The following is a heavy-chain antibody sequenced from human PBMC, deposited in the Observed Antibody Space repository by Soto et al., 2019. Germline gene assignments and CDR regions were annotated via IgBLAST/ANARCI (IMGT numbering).Heavy chain of an antibody. CDR3: ARDHRYDSSGYRDAFDI. D-gene: IGHD3-22*01. Sequence: QVQLVQSGAEVKKPGASVKVSCKASGYTFTSYYMHWVRQAPGQGLEWMGIINPSGGSTSYAQKCQGRVTMTRDTSTSTVYMELSRLRSEDTAVYYCARDHRYDSSGYRDAFDIWGKGTMVTVSS. J-gene: IGHJ3*02. CDR1: GYTFTSYY. CDR2: INPSGGST. V-gene: IGHV1-46*03.